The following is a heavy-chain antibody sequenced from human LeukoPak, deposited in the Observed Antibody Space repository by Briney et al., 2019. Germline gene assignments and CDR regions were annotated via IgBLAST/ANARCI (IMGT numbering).Heavy chain of an antibody. CDR1: GYSFTSYW. V-gene: IGHV5-51*01. CDR2: IYPGDSDT. Sequence: GESLKISCKGSGYSFTSYWIGWVCQMPGKGLEWMGIIYPGDSDTRYSPSFQGQVTISADKSISTAYLRWSSLKASDTAMYYCARLPYYYDSSGPYFDYWGQGTLVTVSS. D-gene: IGHD3-22*01. J-gene: IGHJ4*02. CDR3: ARLPYYYDSSGPYFDY.